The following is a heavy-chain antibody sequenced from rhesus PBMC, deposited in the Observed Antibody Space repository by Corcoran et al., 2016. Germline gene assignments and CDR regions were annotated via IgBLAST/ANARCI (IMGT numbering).Heavy chain of an antibody. CDR2: INGNSGST. CDR3: AIDLPNTVLVVVAMDFDY. CDR1: GASIPRYW. V-gene: IGHV4-80*01. D-gene: IGHD2-21*01. J-gene: IGHJ4*01. Sequence: QVPLQESGPGLVKPSETLSLSCTVSGASIPRYWWSWLRQPPGQGLDWLGEINGNSGSTNYNPSLKSRVTISRDTSKNQFSLKLSSVTAADTAVYYCAIDLPNTVLVVVAMDFDYWGQGVLVTVSS.